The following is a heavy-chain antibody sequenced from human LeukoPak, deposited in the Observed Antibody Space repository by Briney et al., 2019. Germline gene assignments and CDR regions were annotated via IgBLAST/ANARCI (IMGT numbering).Heavy chain of an antibody. Sequence: SQTLSLTCAISGDSVSSINGAWNWVRQSPSRGLEWLGRTYYRSKWYSDYAVPIQGRISINPDTSKNQFTLHLFSVTPDDTAVYYCARDVATTGWYTFDYRGQGTRVTVSS. CDR2: TYYRSKWYS. J-gene: IGHJ4*02. V-gene: IGHV6-1*01. CDR3: ARDVATTGWYTFDY. D-gene: IGHD6-19*01. CDR1: GDSVSSINGA.